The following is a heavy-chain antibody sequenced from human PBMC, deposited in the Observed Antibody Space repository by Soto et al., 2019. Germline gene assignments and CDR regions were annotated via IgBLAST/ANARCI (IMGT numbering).Heavy chain of an antibody. CDR2: INPNSGGT. V-gene: IGHV1-2*04. J-gene: IGHJ6*02. CDR3: ARTRSGYYSNYGMDV. D-gene: IGHD2-15*01. Sequence: AASVKVSCKASGYTFTGYYMHWVRQAPGQGLEWMGWINPNSGGTNYAQKFQGWVTMTRDTSISTAYMELSRLRSDDTAVYYCARTRSGYYSNYGMDVWGQGTTVTVSS. CDR1: GYTFTGYY.